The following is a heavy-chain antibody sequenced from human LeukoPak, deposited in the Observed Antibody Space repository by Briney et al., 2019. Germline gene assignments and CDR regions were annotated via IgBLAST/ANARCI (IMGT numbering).Heavy chain of an antibody. D-gene: IGHD3-9*01. CDR1: GGSISSSSYY. Sequence: PSETLSLTCTVSGGSISSSSYYWGWIRQPPGKGLEWIGSIYYSGSTYYNPSLKSRVTISVDTSKNQFSLKLSSVTAADTAVYYCARVLHYDILTGYLREPIWGQGTLVTVSS. CDR2: IYYSGST. V-gene: IGHV4-39*07. J-gene: IGHJ4*02. CDR3: ARVLHYDILTGYLREPI.